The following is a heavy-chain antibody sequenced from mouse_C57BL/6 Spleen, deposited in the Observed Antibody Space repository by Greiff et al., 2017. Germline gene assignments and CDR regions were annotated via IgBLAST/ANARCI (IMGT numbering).Heavy chain of an antibody. CDR1: GYTFTDYY. J-gene: IGHJ2*01. V-gene: IGHV1-26*01. CDR2: INPNNGGT. Sequence: EVQLQQSGPELVKPGASVKISCKASGYTFTDYYMNWVKQSHGKSLEWIGNINPNNGGTSPNQKLKGKATLTVDKSSSTAYMELRSLTSEDSAVYYCARGANWDAFDYWGQGTTLTVSS. CDR3: ARGANWDAFDY. D-gene: IGHD4-1*01.